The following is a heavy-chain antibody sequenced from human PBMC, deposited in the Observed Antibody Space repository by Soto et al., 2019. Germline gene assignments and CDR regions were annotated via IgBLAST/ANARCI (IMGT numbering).Heavy chain of an antibody. CDR1: GYTLTELS. D-gene: IGHD1-7*01. V-gene: IGHV1-24*01. CDR2: FDPEDGET. J-gene: IGHJ4*02. CDR3: ATLLRYNWNYEASAGDYFDY. Sequence: GASVKVSCKVSGYTLTELSMHWVRQAPGKGLEWMGGFDPEDGETIYAQKFQGRVTMTEDTSTDTAYMELSSLRSEDTAVYYCATLLRYNWNYEASAGDYFDYWGQGTLVTVSS.